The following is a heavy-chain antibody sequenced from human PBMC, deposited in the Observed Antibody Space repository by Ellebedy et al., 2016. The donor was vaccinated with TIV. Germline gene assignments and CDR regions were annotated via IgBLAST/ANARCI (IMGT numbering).Heavy chain of an antibody. CDR3: TTGILGASIVGARAFDY. CDR1: GFTFSNAW. D-gene: IGHD1-26*01. V-gene: IGHV3-15*01. CDR2: IKSKTGGGTS. Sequence: GGSLRLXXAASGFTFSNAWMGWVRHTPGKGLEWVGRIKSKTGGGTSDYAAPVKDRFIFSRDDPKNTLYLQMNSLKTEDTAVYYCTTGILGASIVGARAFDYWGQGTLVTVSS. J-gene: IGHJ4*02.